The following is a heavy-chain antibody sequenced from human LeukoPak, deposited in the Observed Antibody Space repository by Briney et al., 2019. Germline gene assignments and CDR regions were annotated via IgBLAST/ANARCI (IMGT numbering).Heavy chain of an antibody. CDR2: ISGSGANT. V-gene: IGHV3-23*01. J-gene: IGHJ6*03. CDR3: AKAPPIAVAGRLYYYYYMDV. Sequence: GGSLRLSCAASGFTFSSYAMSWVRQAPGKGLEWVSSISGSGANTYYADSVKGRFTISRDNPKNTLYLQMNSLRAEDTAVYYCAKAPPIAVAGRLYYYYYMDVWGKGTTVTVSS. CDR1: GFTFSSYA. D-gene: IGHD6-19*01.